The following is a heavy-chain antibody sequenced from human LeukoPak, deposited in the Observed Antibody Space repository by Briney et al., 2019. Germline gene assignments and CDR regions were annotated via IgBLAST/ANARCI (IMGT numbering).Heavy chain of an antibody. J-gene: IGHJ6*02. CDR2: IIPIFGTA. D-gene: IGHD3-22*01. CDR1: GGTFSSYA. V-gene: IGHV1-69*01. Sequence: SVTVSCKASGGTFSSYAISWVRQAPGQGLEWMGGIIPIFGTANYAQKFQGRVTITADESTSTAYMELRRLRSDDTDVYSCARNYYDSSGYYPLYYYGMDVWGQGTTVTVSS. CDR3: ARNYYDSSGYYPLYYYGMDV.